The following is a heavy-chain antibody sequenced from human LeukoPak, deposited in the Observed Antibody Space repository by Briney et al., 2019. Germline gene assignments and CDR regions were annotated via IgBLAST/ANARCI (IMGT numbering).Heavy chain of an antibody. CDR1: GYSISSGYY. J-gene: IGHJ5*02. Sequence: SETLSLTCAVSGYSISSGYYWGWIRQPPGKGLERIGSIYHSGSTYYNPSLKSRVTISVDTSKNQFSLKLSSVTAADTAVYYCARGLSTFRFDPWGQGTLVTVSS. CDR3: ARGLSTFRFDP. CDR2: IYHSGST. V-gene: IGHV4-38-2*01. D-gene: IGHD2/OR15-2a*01.